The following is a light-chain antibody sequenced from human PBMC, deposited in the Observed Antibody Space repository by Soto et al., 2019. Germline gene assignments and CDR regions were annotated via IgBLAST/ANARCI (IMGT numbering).Light chain of an antibody. J-gene: IGLJ3*02. CDR2: LDRSGSY. CDR1: SGHSTYI. CDR3: ETWYSNTHKV. V-gene: IGLV4-60*02. Sequence: QSVLTQSSSASASLGSSVKLTCILSSGHSTYIITWHQQQPGKAPRFLMTLDRSGSYNRGSGVPDRFSGSSSGADRYLTISNLQFEDEGDYYCETWYSNTHKVFGGGTKLTVL.